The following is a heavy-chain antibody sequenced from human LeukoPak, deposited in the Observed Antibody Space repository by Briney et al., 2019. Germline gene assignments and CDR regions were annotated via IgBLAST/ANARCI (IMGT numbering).Heavy chain of an antibody. D-gene: IGHD6-19*01. J-gene: IGHJ4*02. CDR3: AKVGVAGSSYYFDY. CDR1: GFTLSSYA. V-gene: IGHV3-23*01. Sequence: GGSLRLSCAASGFTLSSYAMSWVRQAPGKGLEWVSAISGSGGNTFYADSVKGRFTVSRDNSKSTMFLQMNSLRAGDTAVYYCAKVGVAGSSYYFDYWGQGTLVTVSS. CDR2: ISGSGGNT.